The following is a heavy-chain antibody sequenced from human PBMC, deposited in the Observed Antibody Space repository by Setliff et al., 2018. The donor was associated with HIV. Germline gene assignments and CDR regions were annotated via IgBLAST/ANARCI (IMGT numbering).Heavy chain of an antibody. V-gene: IGHV4-34*01. CDR1: GGSVSGYY. J-gene: IGHJ4*02. CDR2: IDESGST. Sequence: TSETLSLTCAVFGGSVSGYYWTWIRQPPGKGLDWIGEIDESGSTNYNPSLTTRVTISVDTSKNQVSLTLGSLTAADTAVYYCARRWVTSAPRLWGQGTLVTVSS. CDR3: ARRWVTSAPRL. D-gene: IGHD4-17*01.